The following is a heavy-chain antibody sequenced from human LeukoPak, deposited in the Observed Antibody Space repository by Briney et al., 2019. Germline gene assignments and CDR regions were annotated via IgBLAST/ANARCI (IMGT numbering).Heavy chain of an antibody. V-gene: IGHV4-34*01. J-gene: IGHJ4*02. CDR2: INHSGST. CDR1: GGSFSGYY. Sequence: SGTLSLTCAVSGGSFSGYYWSWIRQPPGKGLEWIGEINHSGSTNYNPSLKSRVTISVDTSKNQFSLKLSSVTAADTAVYYCACGYSSSWYYFDYWGQGTLVTVSS. D-gene: IGHD6-13*01. CDR3: ACGYSSSWYYFDY.